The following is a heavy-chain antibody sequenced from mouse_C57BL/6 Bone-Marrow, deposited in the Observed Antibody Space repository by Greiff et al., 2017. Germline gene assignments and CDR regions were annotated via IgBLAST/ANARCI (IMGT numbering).Heavy chain of an antibody. V-gene: IGHV5-4*01. CDR1: GFTFSSYA. CDR3: ASTFYFDY. CDR2: ISDGGSYT. J-gene: IGHJ2*01. Sequence: EVQGVESGGGLVKPGWSLKLSCAASGFTFSSYAMSWVRQTPEKRLEWVATISDGGSYTYYPDNVKGRFTISRDNAKNNLYLQMSHLKSEDTAMYYCASTFYFDYWGQGTTLTVSS.